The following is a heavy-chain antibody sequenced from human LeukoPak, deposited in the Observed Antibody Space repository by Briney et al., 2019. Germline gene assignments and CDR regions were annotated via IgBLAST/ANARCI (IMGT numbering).Heavy chain of an antibody. CDR2: IIPIFGTA. D-gene: IGHD3-3*01. CDR1: GYTFTSYG. J-gene: IGHJ5*02. CDR3: ARTGEPYDFWSGYYGNWFDP. Sequence: ASVKVSCKASGYTFTSYGFSWVRQAPGQGLEWMGGIIPIFGTANYAQKFQGRVTITTDESTSTAYMELSSLRSEDTAVYYCARTGEPYDFWSGYYGNWFDPWGQGTLVTVSS. V-gene: IGHV1-69*05.